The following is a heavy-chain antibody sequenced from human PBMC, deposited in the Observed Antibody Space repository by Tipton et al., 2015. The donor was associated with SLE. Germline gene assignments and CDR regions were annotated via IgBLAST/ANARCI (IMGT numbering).Heavy chain of an antibody. CDR2: IHSTGST. V-gene: IGHV4-61*02. CDR3: ARDRDIVLEPVPIPPAFDI. Sequence: TLSLTCTVSGASIYSGSYFWSWIRQPAGKGLEWIGRIHSTGSTNYNSSLESRVSMSIDTSKNLFSLKLSSVTAADTAVYYCARDRDIVLEPVPIPPAFDIWGQGTMVTVSS. CDR1: GASIYSGSYF. D-gene: IGHD2-2*02. J-gene: IGHJ3*02.